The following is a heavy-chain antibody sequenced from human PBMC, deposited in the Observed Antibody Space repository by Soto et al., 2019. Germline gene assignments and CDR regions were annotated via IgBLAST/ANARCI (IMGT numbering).Heavy chain of an antibody. J-gene: IGHJ3*02. CDR3: ARDEVSGDSSGYYSWAFDI. D-gene: IGHD3-22*01. V-gene: IGHV1-3*01. CDR1: GYTFTSYA. Sequence: GASVKVSCKASGYTFTSYAMHWVRQAPGQRLEWMGWINAGNGNTKYSQKFQGRVTITRDTSASTAYMELSSLRSEDTAVYYCARDEVSGDSSGYYSWAFDIWGQGTMVTVSS. CDR2: INAGNGNT.